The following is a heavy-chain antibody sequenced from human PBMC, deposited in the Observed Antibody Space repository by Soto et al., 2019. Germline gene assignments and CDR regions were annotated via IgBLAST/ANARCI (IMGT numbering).Heavy chain of an antibody. D-gene: IGHD3-10*01. CDR3: TKDSRVTIVRGVIRPAVY. CDR2: ISGSDDTT. V-gene: IGHV3-23*01. CDR1: GFTFSSYA. Sequence: GGSLRLSCTASGFTFSSYAMSWVRQAPGKGLEWVAAISGSDDTTYYADSVKGRFTISRDNSKNTLYLQMNSLRAEDTAVYYCTKDSRVTIVRGVIRPAVYWGQGTLVTVSS. J-gene: IGHJ4*02.